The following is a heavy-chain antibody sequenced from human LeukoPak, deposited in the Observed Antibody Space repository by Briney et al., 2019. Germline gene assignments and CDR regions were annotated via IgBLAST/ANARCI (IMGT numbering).Heavy chain of an antibody. CDR1: GGSISSYY. D-gene: IGHD3-22*01. CDR3: ARDSYYDSSGYYHAFDI. CDR2: IYTSGST. Sequence: PSETLSLTCTVSGGSISSYYWSWIRQPAGKGLEWIGRIYTSGSTNYNPSLKSRVTMSVDTSKNQFSLKLSSVTAADTAVYYCARDSYYDSSGYYHAFDIWGQGTMVTVSS. V-gene: IGHV4-4*07. J-gene: IGHJ3*02.